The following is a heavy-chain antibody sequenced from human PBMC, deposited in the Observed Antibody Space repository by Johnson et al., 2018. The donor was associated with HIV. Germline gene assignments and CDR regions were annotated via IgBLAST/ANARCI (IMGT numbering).Heavy chain of an antibody. J-gene: IGHJ3*02. Sequence: QVQLVESGGGVVQPGRSLRLSCAASGFTFSSYAMHWVRQAPGKGLEWVAVISYDGSNQYYADSVKGRFTISRDNSKNTLYLQMNSLRAEDTAVYYCARDLRGAFDIWGQGTMVAVSS. CDR3: ARDLRGAFDI. V-gene: IGHV3-30*04. CDR1: GFTFSSYA. CDR2: ISYDGSNQ.